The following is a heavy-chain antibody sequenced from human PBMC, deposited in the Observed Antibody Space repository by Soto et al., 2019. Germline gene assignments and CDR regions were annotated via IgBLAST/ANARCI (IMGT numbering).Heavy chain of an antibody. J-gene: IGHJ6*03. D-gene: IGHD2-2*01. Sequence: QVQLVQSGAEVKKPGASVKVSCKASGYTFNSYGISWVRQAPGQGLEWMGWISAYKANANYAQKFQGRVTMTTDTSTSTAYLELRSLRSDDTAVYYCARDLKITVPSSYHYMDVWGKGTTVTVSS. CDR3: ARDLKITVPSSYHYMDV. V-gene: IGHV1-18*01. CDR2: ISAYKANA. CDR1: GYTFNSYG.